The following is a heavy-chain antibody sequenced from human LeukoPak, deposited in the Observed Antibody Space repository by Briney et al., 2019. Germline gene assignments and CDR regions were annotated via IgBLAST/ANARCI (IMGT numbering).Heavy chain of an antibody. CDR1: GGSISSSSYY. Sequence: SETLSLTCTVSGGSISSSSYYWGWIRQPPGKGLEWIGSIYYSGSTYYNPSLKSRVTISVDTSKNQFSLKLSSVTAADTAVYYCARKYSGRDYFDYWGQGTLVTVSS. V-gene: IGHV4-39*01. CDR3: ARKYSGRDYFDY. J-gene: IGHJ4*02. D-gene: IGHD6-25*01. CDR2: IYYSGST.